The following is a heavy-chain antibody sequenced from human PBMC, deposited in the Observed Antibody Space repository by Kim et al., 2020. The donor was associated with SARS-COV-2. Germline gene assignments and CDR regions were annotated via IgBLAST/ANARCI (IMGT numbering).Heavy chain of an antibody. CDR1: GYTFTSYD. D-gene: IGHD3-3*01. CDR2: MNPNSGNT. V-gene: IGHV1-8*01. Sequence: ASVKVSCKASGYTFTSYDINWVRQATGQGLEWMGWMNPNSGNTGYAQKFQGRVTMTRNTSISTAYMELSSLRSEDTAVYYCARVSVRFLEWLLSYYGMDVWGQGTTVTVSS. J-gene: IGHJ6*02. CDR3: ARVSVRFLEWLLSYYGMDV.